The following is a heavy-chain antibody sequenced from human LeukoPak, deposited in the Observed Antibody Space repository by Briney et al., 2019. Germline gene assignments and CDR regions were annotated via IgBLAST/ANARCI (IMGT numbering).Heavy chain of an antibody. CDR3: VSPRGFSYGYFDY. D-gene: IGHD5-18*01. CDR2: IYYSKNT. Sequence: SETLSLTCTVSGGSISSSSSAYWGWIRQPPGKGLEWIGSIYYSKNTYYNPSLKSRVTISADTSKNQFSLTLGSVSATDTAVYYCVSPRGFSYGYFDYWGQGTLVTVSS. J-gene: IGHJ4*02. V-gene: IGHV4-39*01. CDR1: GGSISSSSSAY.